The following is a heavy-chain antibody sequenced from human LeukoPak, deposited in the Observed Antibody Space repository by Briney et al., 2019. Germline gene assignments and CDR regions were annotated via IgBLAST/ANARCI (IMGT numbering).Heavy chain of an antibody. D-gene: IGHD6-6*01. V-gene: IGHV4-34*01. J-gene: IGHJ3*02. CDR1: GGSFSGYY. CDR2: INHSGST. Sequence: PSETLSLTCAVYGGSFSGYYWSWIRQPPGKGLEWIGEINHSGSTNYNPSLKSRVNISVDTSKNQFSLKLSSVTAADTAVYYCASHYSRSGIDAFDIWGQGTVVTVSS. CDR3: ASHYSRSGIDAFDI.